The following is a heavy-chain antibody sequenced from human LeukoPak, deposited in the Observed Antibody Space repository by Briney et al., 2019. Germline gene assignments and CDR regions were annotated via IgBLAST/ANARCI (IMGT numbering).Heavy chain of an antibody. J-gene: IGHJ4*02. D-gene: IGHD3-3*01. V-gene: IGHV1-18*01. CDR3: ARDPIPETIFGVVIIPYYFDY. CDR1: GYTFTNYG. Sequence: ASVKVSCKASGYTFTNYGISWVRQAPGQGLEWMGWISAYAQKFQGRVTMTTDTSTSTAYMELRSLRSDDTAVYYCARDPIPETIFGVVIIPYYFDYWGQGTLVTVSS. CDR2: ISAY.